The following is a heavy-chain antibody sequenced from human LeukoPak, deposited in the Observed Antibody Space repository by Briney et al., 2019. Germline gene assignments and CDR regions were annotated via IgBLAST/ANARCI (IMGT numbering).Heavy chain of an antibody. V-gene: IGHV3-7*01. Sequence: GGSLRLSCAASGFTFSSYWMSWVRQAPGKGLEWVANIKQDGSEKYYVDSVKGRFTISRDNAKNSLYLQMNSLRAEDTAVYYCARDSSIAARPYYYYMDVWGKGTTVTVSS. CDR1: GFTFSSYW. D-gene: IGHD6-6*01. CDR2: IKQDGSEK. CDR3: ARDSSIAARPYYYYMDV. J-gene: IGHJ6*03.